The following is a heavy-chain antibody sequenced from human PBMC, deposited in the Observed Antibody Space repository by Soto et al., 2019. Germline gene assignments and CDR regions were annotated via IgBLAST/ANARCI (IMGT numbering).Heavy chain of an antibody. J-gene: IGHJ4*02. CDR1: GGSISSYY. D-gene: IGHD6-6*01. CDR2: IYYSGST. V-gene: IGHV4-59*08. Sequence: QVQLQESGPGLVKPSETLSLTCTVSGGSISSYYWSWIRQPPGKGLEWIGYIYYSGSTNYNPSLMRRVTRSVDTSKNQFSLKLSSVTAADTSVYYCARILGYSSSSWTYFDYWGQGTLVTVSS. CDR3: ARILGYSSSSWTYFDY.